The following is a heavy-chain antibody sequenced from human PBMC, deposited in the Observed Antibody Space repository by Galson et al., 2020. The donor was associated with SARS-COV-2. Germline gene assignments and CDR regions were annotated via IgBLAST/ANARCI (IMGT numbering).Heavy chain of an antibody. CDR2: IYYTGTT. CDR3: ARHRYDIWGGYY. V-gene: IGHV4-39*01. D-gene: IGHD3-3*01. Sequence: SETLSLTCSVSGGYIRSSSHYWGWIRQPPGKGLEWIGSIYYTGTTHYNPSLKSRVTISVDTSRNQFSLKLTSVTAADTAVYYCARHRYDIWGGYYWGQGTLVTVSS. J-gene: IGHJ4*02. CDR1: GGYIRSSSHY.